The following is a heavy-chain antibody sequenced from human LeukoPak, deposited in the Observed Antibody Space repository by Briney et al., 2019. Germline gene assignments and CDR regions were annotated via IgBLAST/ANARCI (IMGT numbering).Heavy chain of an antibody. J-gene: IGHJ4*02. V-gene: IGHV3-21*01. D-gene: IGHD3-10*01. CDR2: ISSSSSYI. Sequence: GRSLTLSCAASGFTFISYSMNWVRQPPGKWLELVSSISSSSSYIYYAYSVKGRFTISRDNAKNSLYLQMNSLRAEDTAVYYCARDRGVGEAIEYWGQGTLVTVSS. CDR3: ARDRGVGEAIEY. CDR1: GFTFISYS.